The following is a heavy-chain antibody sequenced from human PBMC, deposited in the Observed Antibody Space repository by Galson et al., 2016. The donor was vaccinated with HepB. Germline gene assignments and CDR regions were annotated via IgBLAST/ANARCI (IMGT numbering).Heavy chain of an antibody. J-gene: IGHJ6*03. CDR2: IYSGGTT. D-gene: IGHD3-10*01. CDR3: SRSFRGSGSYGPGPNYYYYMDV. CDR1: GFTVSSNY. Sequence: SLRLSCAASGFTVSSNYMNWVRQAPGKGLEWVSVIYSGGTTYYADSVKGRFTISRDNSRNTLYLQMNSLRAEGTAVYYCSRSFRGSGSYGPGPNYYYYMDVWGKGTTVTVSS. V-gene: IGHV3-53*01.